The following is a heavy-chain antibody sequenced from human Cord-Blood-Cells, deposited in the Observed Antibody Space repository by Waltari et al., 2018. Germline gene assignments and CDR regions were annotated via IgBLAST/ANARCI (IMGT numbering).Heavy chain of an antibody. Sequence: QVQLQESGPGLVKPSGTLSLTCAVSGGAISSSTRWSWVRQPPGKGLEWIGEIYHSGSTNYNPSLKSRVTISVDKSKNQFSLKLSSVTAADTAVYYCARAIYYDSSGYYYYFDYWGQGTLVTVSS. CDR2: IYHSGST. CDR1: GGAISSSTR. D-gene: IGHD3-22*01. CDR3: ARAIYYDSSGYYYYFDY. J-gene: IGHJ4*02. V-gene: IGHV4-4*02.